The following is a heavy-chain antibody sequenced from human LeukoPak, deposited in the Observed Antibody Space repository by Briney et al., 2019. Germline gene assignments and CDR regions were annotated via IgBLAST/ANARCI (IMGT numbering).Heavy chain of an antibody. D-gene: IGHD2-2*01. CDR2: IYTSGST. V-gene: IGHV4-4*09. J-gene: IGHJ4*02. CDR3: ARHALVYCSSTSCPSRQHFDY. Sequence: SETLSLTCTVSGGSISSYYWSWIRQPPGKGLEWIGYIYTSGSTNYNPSLKSRVTISVDTSKNQFSLKLSSVTAADTAVYYCARHALVYCSSTSCPSRQHFDYWGQGTLVTVSS. CDR1: GGSISSYY.